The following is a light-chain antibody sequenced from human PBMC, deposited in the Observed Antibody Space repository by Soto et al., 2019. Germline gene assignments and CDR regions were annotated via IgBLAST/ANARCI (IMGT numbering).Light chain of an antibody. J-gene: IGLJ1*01. V-gene: IGLV1-40*01. CDR1: SSNIGAGYD. Sequence: QSVLAQPPSVSGAPGQKVTISCTGSSSNIGAGYDLHWYQQLPGTAPKLLLYGNSNRPSGVPDRFSGSKSGTSASLAITGLQAEDEDDDYCQSYDSSLSAYVFGTGTKVTVL. CDR3: QSYDSSLSAYV. CDR2: GNS.